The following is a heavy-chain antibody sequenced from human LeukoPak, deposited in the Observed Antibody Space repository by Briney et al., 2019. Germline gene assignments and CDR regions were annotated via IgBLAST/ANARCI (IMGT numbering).Heavy chain of an antibody. J-gene: IGHJ4*02. Sequence: GGSLRLSCAAYGFTFSNYAMSWVRQAPGKGLEWVSSITGSGGGTYYADSVKGRFTISRDNSKTTQFLQMNSLRADDTAVYYCARARWELLEFGYWGQGTLVTVSS. D-gene: IGHD1-26*01. CDR3: ARARWELLEFGY. V-gene: IGHV3-23*01. CDR1: GFTFSNYA. CDR2: ITGSGGGT.